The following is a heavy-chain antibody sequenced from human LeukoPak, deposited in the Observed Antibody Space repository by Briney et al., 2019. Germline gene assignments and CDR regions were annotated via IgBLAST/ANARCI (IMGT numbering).Heavy chain of an antibody. CDR1: GGSISSSSYY. D-gene: IGHD2-2*01. J-gene: IGHJ1*01. CDR3: ARHQSGHFQH. V-gene: IGHV4-61*05. Sequence: PSETLSLTCTVSGGSISSSSYYWGWIRQPPGKGLEWIGYIYYSGSTNYNPSLKSRVTISVDTSKNQFSLKLSSVTAADTAVYYCARHQSGHFQHWGQGTLVTVSS. CDR2: IYYSGST.